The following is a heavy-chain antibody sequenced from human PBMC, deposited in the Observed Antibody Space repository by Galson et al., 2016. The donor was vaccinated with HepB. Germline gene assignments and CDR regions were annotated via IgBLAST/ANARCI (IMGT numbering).Heavy chain of an antibody. CDR2: ISASGGTI. J-gene: IGHJ6*02. Sequence: SLRLSCAASGFAFSSHAMTWVRQAPGKGLTWVSTISASGGTISYADSVRGRFTISKDSSKNTLYLQMKSLGVDDTAVYYCAKEVHVRAVGSYGMDVWGQGTTVSVSS. CDR3: AKEVHVRAVGSYGMDV. V-gene: IGHV3-23*01. D-gene: IGHD6-19*01. CDR1: GFAFSSHA.